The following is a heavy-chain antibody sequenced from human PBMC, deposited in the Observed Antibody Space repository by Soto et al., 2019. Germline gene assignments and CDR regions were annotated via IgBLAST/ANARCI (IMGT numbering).Heavy chain of an antibody. J-gene: IGHJ1*01. D-gene: IGHD4-17*01. Sequence: GGSLRLSCAASGFTFSSYWMSWVRQAPGKGLEWVANIKQDGSEKYYVDSVKGRFTISRDNAKNSLYLQMNSLRVEDTAVYYCARHYGDYVEYFQHWGQGTLVTVSS. CDR3: ARHYGDYVEYFQH. V-gene: IGHV3-7*01. CDR2: IKQDGSEK. CDR1: GFTFSSYW.